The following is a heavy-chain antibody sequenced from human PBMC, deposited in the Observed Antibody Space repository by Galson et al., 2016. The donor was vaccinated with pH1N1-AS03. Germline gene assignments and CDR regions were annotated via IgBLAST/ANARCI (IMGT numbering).Heavy chain of an antibody. CDR3: AREEINVGADYYGMVV. CDR1: GFTFSTHT. Sequence: SLRLSCAASGFTFSTHTMHWVRQAPGKGLEWVAAISYDGGDKFYADSVKGRFTISRDNSKNTLYLQVNSLRAEDTAVYYCAREEINVGADYYGMVVWGQGTTVTVSS. CDR2: ISYDGGDK. D-gene: IGHD1-26*01. J-gene: IGHJ6*02. V-gene: IGHV3-30-3*01.